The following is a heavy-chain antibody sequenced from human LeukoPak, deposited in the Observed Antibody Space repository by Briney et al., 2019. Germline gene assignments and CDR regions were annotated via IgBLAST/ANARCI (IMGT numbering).Heavy chain of an antibody. D-gene: IGHD2/OR15-2a*01. V-gene: IGHV5-51*01. CDR1: EYSFTNYW. CDR2: THPGNSDT. J-gene: IGHJ2*01. CDR3: ARTPGSTDYRGYQYCYFDL. Sequence: GESLKISCKGSEYSFTNYWVAWVRQMPGKGLEWMGITHPGNSDTRYSPSFQGQVTISVDKSITTAYLQWSSLRASDTAIYYCARTPGSTDYRGYQYCYFDLWGRGTLLTVSS.